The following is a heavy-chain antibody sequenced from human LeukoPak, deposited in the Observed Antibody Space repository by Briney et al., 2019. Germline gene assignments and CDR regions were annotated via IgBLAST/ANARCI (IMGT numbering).Heavy chain of an antibody. CDR3: ASSYPDHYDSSGYYSGAFDI. Sequence: SVKVSCKASGDTFSSYIINWVRQAPGQGLEWMGGILPIVGKENYAKKFQGRITITADKSTSTAYMELSSLRSEDTAVYYCASSYPDHYDSSGYYSGAFDIWGQGTMVTVSS. J-gene: IGHJ3*02. CDR1: GDTFSSYI. CDR2: ILPIVGKE. D-gene: IGHD3-22*01. V-gene: IGHV1-69*10.